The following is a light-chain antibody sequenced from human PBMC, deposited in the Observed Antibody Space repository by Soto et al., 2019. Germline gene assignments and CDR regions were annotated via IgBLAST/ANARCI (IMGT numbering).Light chain of an antibody. Sequence: QSVLTQPPSASGTPGQRVTISCSGSRSNIGSNNVYWYQQLPGTASKLLIYSDDKRPSGVPDRFSGCKSGTSASLAISGLQSEDEADYYCAAWDDSLNGVYVFGPGTKLTVL. V-gene: IGLV1-44*01. CDR1: RSNIGSNN. J-gene: IGLJ1*01. CDR3: AAWDDSLNGVYV. CDR2: SDD.